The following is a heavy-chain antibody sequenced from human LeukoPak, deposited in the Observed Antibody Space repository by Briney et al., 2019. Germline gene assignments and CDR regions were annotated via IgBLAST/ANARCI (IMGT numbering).Heavy chain of an antibody. Sequence: GGSLRLSCAASGFTFSSYSMSWVRQAPGKGLEWVANIKQDGSEKYYVDSVKGRFTISRDNAKNSLYLQMNSLRAEDTAVYYCARASRMAQYGSGSQRPYYYYYIDVWGKGTTVTVSS. V-gene: IGHV3-7*01. CDR2: IKQDGSEK. CDR1: GFTFSSYS. J-gene: IGHJ6*03. D-gene: IGHD3-10*01. CDR3: ARASRMAQYGSGSQRPYYYYYIDV.